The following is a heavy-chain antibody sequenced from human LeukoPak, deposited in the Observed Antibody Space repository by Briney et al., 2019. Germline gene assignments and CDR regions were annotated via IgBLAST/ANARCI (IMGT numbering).Heavy chain of an antibody. CDR2: ISSSSSYI. D-gene: IGHD3-22*01. J-gene: IGHJ4*02. Sequence: PGGSLRLSCAASGFTFSSYSMNWVRQAPGKGLEWVSSISSSSSYIYYADSVKGRFTISRDNAKNSLYLQMNSLRAEDTAVYYCASVWPLDSSGYYSPLGTRDKTRGSRDYWGQGTLVTVSS. CDR1: GFTFSSYS. V-gene: IGHV3-21*01. CDR3: ASVWPLDSSGYYSPLGTRDKTRGSRDY.